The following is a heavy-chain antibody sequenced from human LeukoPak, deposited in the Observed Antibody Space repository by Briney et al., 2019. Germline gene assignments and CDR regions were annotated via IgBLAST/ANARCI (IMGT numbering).Heavy chain of an antibody. CDR1: GFTFSSYS. CDR3: AKNMVRGNFDY. V-gene: IGHV3-23*01. CDR2: ISGSGGST. D-gene: IGHD3-10*01. Sequence: GGSLRLSCAASGFTFSSYSMNWVRQAPGRGLEWVSAISGSGGSTYYADSVKGRFTISRDNSKNTLYLQMNSLRAEDTAVYYCAKNMVRGNFDYWGQGTLVTVSS. J-gene: IGHJ4*02.